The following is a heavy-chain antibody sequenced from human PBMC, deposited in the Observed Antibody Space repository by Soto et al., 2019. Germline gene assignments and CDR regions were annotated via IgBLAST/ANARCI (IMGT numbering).Heavy chain of an antibody. V-gene: IGHV1-69*01. CDR1: GGTFSSYA. D-gene: IGHD3-22*01. J-gene: IGHJ4*02. CDR2: IIPIFGTA. CDR3: ARSNPDSYYDSSGYYKYFDY. Sequence: QVQLVQSGAEVKKPGSSVKVSCKASGGTFSSYAISWVRQAPGQGLEWMGGIIPIFGTANYAQKFQGRVTITADESTSTAYMELSSLRSEDTAVYYCARSNPDSYYDSSGYYKYFDYWGQGTLVTVSS.